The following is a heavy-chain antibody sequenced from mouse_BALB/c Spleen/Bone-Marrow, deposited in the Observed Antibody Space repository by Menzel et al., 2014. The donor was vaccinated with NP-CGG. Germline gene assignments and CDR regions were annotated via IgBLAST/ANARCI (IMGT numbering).Heavy chain of an antibody. J-gene: IGHJ3*01. CDR3: TWFAY. Sequence: EVHLVESGGGLVQPGGSMKLSCVASGFTFSNYWMNWVRQSPEKGLEWVAEIRLKSNNYATHYAESVKGRFTISRDDSKSSVYLQMNNLRAEDTGIYYCTWFAYWGQRTLVTVSA. CDR2: IRLKSNNYAT. CDR1: GFTFSNYW. V-gene: IGHV6-6*02.